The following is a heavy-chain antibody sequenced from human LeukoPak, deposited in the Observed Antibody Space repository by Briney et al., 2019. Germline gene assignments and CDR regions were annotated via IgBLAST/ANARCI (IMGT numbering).Heavy chain of an antibody. J-gene: IGHJ4*02. Sequence: TGGSLRLSCAASGFTFSSYGMHWVRQAPGKGLEWVAFIRYDGSNKYYADSVKGRFTISRDNSKNTLYLQMNSLRAEDTAVYYCAKDLWPYYYGSGSYLDYWGQGTLVTVSS. V-gene: IGHV3-30*02. CDR1: GFTFSSYG. D-gene: IGHD3-10*01. CDR2: IRYDGSNK. CDR3: AKDLWPYYYGSGSYLDY.